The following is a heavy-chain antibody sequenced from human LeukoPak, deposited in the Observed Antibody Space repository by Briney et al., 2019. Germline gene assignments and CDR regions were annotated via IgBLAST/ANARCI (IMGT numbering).Heavy chain of an antibody. J-gene: IGHJ4*02. Sequence: GGSLRLSCAASGFTVSTNYMNWVRQAPGKGLERVAVIYTGGNTYYAESVEGRFTISRHNSKNTLYLQMNSLRTDDTAVYYCARDRPGGGKLDFDYWGQGTLVTVSS. CDR3: ARDRPGGGKLDFDY. D-gene: IGHD1-1*01. V-gene: IGHV3-53*04. CDR1: GFTVSTNY. CDR2: IYTGGNT.